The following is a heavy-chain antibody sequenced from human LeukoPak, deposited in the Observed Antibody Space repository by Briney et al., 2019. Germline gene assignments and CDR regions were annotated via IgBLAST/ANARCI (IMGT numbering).Heavy chain of an antibody. CDR3: ARGQWLDNY. J-gene: IGHJ4*01. CDR2: INHSGST. CDR1: GGSFSSYY. Sequence: PSETLSLTCAVYGGSFSSYYWSWIRLPPGKGLEWIGEINHSGSTNYNPSLKSRVTISVDTSKNQFSLKLSSVTVADTAVYYCARGQWLDNYWGHGPLVTVSS. D-gene: IGHD6-19*01. V-gene: IGHV4-34*01.